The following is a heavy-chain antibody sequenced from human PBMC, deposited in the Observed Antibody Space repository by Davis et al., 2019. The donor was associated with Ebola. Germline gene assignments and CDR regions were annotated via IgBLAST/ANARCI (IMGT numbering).Heavy chain of an antibody. J-gene: IGHJ4*02. CDR2: IKSKTDGGTT. D-gene: IGHD3-16*01. CDR3: TTDRRDYVWGSYGFDY. V-gene: IGHV3-15*01. Sequence: GESLKISCAASGFTFSNAWMSWVRQAPGKGLEWVGRIKSKTDGGTTDYAAPVKGRFTISRDDSKNTLYLQMNSLKTEDAAVYYCTTDRRDYVWGSYGFDYWGQGTLVTVSS. CDR1: GFTFSNAW.